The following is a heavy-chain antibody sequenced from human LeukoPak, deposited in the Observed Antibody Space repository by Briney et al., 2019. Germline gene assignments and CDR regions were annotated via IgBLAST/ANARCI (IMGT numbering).Heavy chain of an antibody. J-gene: IGHJ3*02. CDR3: AREYYDPIHAFDI. Sequence: SQTLSLTCTVSGGSISSGSYYWSWIRQPAGKGLEWIGRIYTSGSTNYNPSLKSRVTISVDTSKNQFSLKLSSVTAADTAVYYCAREYYDPIHAFDIWGQGTMVTVSS. CDR1: GGSISSGSYY. CDR2: IYTSGST. D-gene: IGHD3-22*01. V-gene: IGHV4-61*02.